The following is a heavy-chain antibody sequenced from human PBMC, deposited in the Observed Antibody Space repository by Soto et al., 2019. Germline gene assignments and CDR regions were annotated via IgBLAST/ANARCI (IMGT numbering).Heavy chain of an antibody. J-gene: IGHJ4*02. D-gene: IGHD2-8*01. V-gene: IGHV3-48*02. Sequence: EVQLVESGGGLVQPGESLRLSCAASGFTFSNFNMHWVRQAPGKGLEWISYISASNTTVYYGDSVKGRFTISRDNAKNSLYLQMNSRRDEDTAVYYCARMYRRDGNKYADYWGQGTLVTASS. CDR1: GFTFSNFN. CDR2: ISASNTTV. CDR3: ARMYRRDGNKYADY.